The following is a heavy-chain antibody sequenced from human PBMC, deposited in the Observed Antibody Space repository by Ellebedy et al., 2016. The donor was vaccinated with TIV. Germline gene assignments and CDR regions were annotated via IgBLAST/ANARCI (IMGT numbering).Heavy chain of an antibody. V-gene: IGHV3-23*01. J-gene: IGHJ4*02. Sequence: GESLKISCAASGFTFSSFGMSWVRQAPGKGLEWVSSISGSGDSTYYADSMKGRFIISRDNSKKTLYLQMNSLRAEDTAVYYCAKGRGGGSDTSAPRYYFDYWGLGTLVTVSS. D-gene: IGHD3-22*01. CDR2: ISGSGDST. CDR1: GFTFSSFG. CDR3: AKGRGGGSDTSAPRYYFDY.